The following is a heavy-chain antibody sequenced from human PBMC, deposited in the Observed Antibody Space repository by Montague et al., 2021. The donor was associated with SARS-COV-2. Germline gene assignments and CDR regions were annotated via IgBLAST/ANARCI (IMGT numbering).Heavy chain of an antibody. D-gene: IGHD3-10*01. J-gene: IGHJ4*02. V-gene: IGHV4-34*01. CDR1: GGSFSDYY. Sequence: SETLSLTCAVFGGSFSDYYWSWIRQSPGKGLEWIGEVSHSGKTSXNPSLQSRGTISVDTSKNHLSLRLSSVTAADTAVYFCARGMIRGVTTPFDYWGQGSQVTVSS. CDR2: VSHSGKT. CDR3: ARGMIRGVTTPFDY.